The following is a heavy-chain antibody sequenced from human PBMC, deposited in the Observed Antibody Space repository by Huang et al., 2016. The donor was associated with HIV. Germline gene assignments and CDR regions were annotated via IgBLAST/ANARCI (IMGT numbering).Heavy chain of an antibody. V-gene: IGHV1-69*13. CDR3: ARTAYSYGFRQGYNWFDP. D-gene: IGHD5-18*01. J-gene: IGHJ5*02. CDR1: GGTFSSYA. Sequence: QVLLVQSGAEVRKPGSSVKVSCTAFGGTFSSYAISWVRQAPGQGLEWMGEIIPSFGTANYTQKFQGRVTITVDESTNTGYMELTRLTSEDTAVYYCARTAYSYGFRQGYNWFDPWGQGTPVTVSS. CDR2: IIPSFGTA.